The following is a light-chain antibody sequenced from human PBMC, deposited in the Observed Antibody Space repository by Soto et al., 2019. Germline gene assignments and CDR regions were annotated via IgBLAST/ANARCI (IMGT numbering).Light chain of an antibody. CDR1: SSNIGNNY. CDR3: GTWDSSLSAVV. V-gene: IGLV1-51*01. J-gene: IGLJ2*01. Sequence: QSVLTQPPSVSAAPGQKVTISCSGSSSNIGNNYVSWYQQLPGTAPKLLIYDNNKRPSEIPDRFSGSKSGTSATLGITGLQTGDEADYYRGTWDSSLSAVVFGGGTKLTVL. CDR2: DNN.